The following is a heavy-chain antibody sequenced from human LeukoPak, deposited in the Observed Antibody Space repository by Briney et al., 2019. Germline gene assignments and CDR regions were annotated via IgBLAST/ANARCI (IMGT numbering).Heavy chain of an antibody. CDR2: IETGGNT. V-gene: IGHV3-66*01. J-gene: IGHJ4*02. Sequence: GGSLRLSCAASGFTFSSYAMSWVRQAPGRGLEWLAIIETGGNTHYGDSVKGRFIISRDTGTNTVFLQMNFLRAEDTAVYYCARETGEIDHWGQGTLVTVSS. D-gene: IGHD3-9*01. CDR3: ARETGEIDH. CDR1: GFTFSSYA.